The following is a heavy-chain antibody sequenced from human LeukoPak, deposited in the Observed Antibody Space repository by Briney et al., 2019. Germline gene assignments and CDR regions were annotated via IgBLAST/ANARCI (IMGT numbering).Heavy chain of an antibody. CDR2: ISRGSIHI. CDR1: GFNLSNYG. Sequence: GGSLRLSCVVSGFNLSNYGMNWVRQAPGKGLEWVSSISRGSIHIYYGDSVKGRFTISRDNAKNSLCLQMNSLRAEDTAVYYCARVPDFWSGYYVDHWGQGTLVTVSS. V-gene: IGHV3-21*01. J-gene: IGHJ4*02. D-gene: IGHD3-3*01. CDR3: ARVPDFWSGYYVDH.